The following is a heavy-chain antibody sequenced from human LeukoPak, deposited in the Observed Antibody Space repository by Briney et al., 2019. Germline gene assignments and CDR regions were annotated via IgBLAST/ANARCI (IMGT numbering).Heavy chain of an antibody. D-gene: IGHD6-13*01. V-gene: IGHV4-59*01. J-gene: IGHJ4*02. Sequence: SETLSLTCTVSGGSISSYYWSWIRQPPGKGLEWIGYIYYSGSTNYNPSLKSRVTIPVDTSKNQFSLKLSSVTAADTAVYYCARWYSSSWPFDYWGQGTLATVSS. CDR2: IYYSGST. CDR1: GGSISSYY. CDR3: ARWYSSSWPFDY.